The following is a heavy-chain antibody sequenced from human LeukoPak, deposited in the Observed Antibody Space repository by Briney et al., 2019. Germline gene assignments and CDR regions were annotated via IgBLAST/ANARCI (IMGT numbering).Heavy chain of an antibody. J-gene: IGHJ4*02. V-gene: IGHV4-59*01. Sequence: NPSETLSLTCTVSGGSISSYYWSWIRQPPGKGLEWIGYIYYSGSTNYNPSLKSRVTISVDTSKNQFSLKLSSVTAADTAVYYCARDRGSGWFDYWGQGTLVTVSS. CDR1: GGSISSYY. CDR3: ARDRGSGWFDY. D-gene: IGHD6-19*01. CDR2: IYYSGST.